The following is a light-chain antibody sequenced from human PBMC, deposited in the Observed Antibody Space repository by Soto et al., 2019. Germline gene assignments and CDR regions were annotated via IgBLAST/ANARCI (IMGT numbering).Light chain of an antibody. V-gene: IGKV3-20*01. J-gene: IGKJ1*01. CDR3: QQYGSLPRT. Sequence: EIVLTQSPGTLSLSPGERATLSCRASQSVSSSYLAWFQQKPGQAPRLLIFGASSRATGIPDRFSGSGSGTDFTLTISRLDPEDFAVYFCQQYGSLPRTFGQGTEVEF. CDR2: GAS. CDR1: QSVSSSY.